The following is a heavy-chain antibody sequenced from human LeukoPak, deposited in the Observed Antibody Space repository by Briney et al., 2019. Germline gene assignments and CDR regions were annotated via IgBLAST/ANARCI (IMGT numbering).Heavy chain of an antibody. J-gene: IGHJ3*02. D-gene: IGHD2-21*01. CDR1: GGSISSYY. Sequence: SETLSLTCTVSGGSISSYYWSWIRQPPGKGLEWIGYIYCSGSTNYNPSLKSRVTISVDTSKNQFSLKLSSVTAADTAVYYCARHRYQYCGGDCYSGDRDYDAFDIWGQGTMVTVSS. CDR3: ARHRYQYCGGDCYSGDRDYDAFDI. V-gene: IGHV4-59*01. CDR2: IYCSGST.